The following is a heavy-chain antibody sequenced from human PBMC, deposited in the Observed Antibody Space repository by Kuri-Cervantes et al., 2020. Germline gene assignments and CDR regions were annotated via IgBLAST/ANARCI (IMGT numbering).Heavy chain of an antibody. CDR3: TRDRWNYSGNDAFDI. Sequence: GESLKISCVASGFNFRNYAMSWVRQAPGKGLEWAAAITGSGLSTYYADSVKGRFTISRDNAKSSLYLQMNSLRAEDTAVYYCTRDRWNYSGNDAFDIWGQGTMVTVS. CDR1: GFNFRNYA. V-gene: IGHV3-23*01. J-gene: IGHJ3*02. CDR2: ITGSGLST. D-gene: IGHD1-7*01.